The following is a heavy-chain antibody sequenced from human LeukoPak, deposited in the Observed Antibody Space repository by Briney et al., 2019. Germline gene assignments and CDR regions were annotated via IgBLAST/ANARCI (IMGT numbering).Heavy chain of an antibody. D-gene: IGHD3-9*01. V-gene: IGHV4-59*01. J-gene: IGHJ4*02. CDR3: AGGLRYFDSGYFDY. CDR1: GGSISSYY. CDR2: IYYSGST. Sequence: SETLSLTCTVSGGSISSYYWSWIRQPPGKGLEWIGYIYYSGSTNYNPSLKSRVTISVDTSKNQFSLKLSSVTAADTAVYYCAGGLRYFDSGYFDYWGQGTLVTVSS.